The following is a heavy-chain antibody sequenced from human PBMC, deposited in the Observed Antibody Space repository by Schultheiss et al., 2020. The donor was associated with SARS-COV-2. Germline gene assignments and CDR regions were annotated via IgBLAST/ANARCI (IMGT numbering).Heavy chain of an antibody. CDR3: ARAATIEGFDY. CDR2: IYHSGST. CDR1: GGSISSGYY. V-gene: IGHV4-38-2*02. D-gene: IGHD5-24*01. Sequence: SETLSLTCTVSGGSISSGYYWGWIRQPPGKGLEWIGSIYHSGSTYYNPSLKSRVTISVDKSKNQFSLKLSSVTAADTAVYYCARAATIEGFDYWGQGTLVTVSS. J-gene: IGHJ4*02.